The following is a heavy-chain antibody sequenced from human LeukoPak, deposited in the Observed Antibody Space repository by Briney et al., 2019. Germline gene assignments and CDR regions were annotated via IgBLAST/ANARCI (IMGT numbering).Heavy chain of an antibody. CDR1: GFTFSSYA. CDR3: ARGGSGSYFMKAY. D-gene: IGHD3-10*01. Sequence: PGRSLRLSCAASGFTFSSYAMHWVRQAPGKGLEWVAVISYDGSNKYYADSVKGRFTISRDNSKNTLYLQMNSLRAEDTAVYYCARGGSGSYFMKAYWGQGTLVTVSP. CDR2: ISYDGSNK. J-gene: IGHJ4*02. V-gene: IGHV3-30*04.